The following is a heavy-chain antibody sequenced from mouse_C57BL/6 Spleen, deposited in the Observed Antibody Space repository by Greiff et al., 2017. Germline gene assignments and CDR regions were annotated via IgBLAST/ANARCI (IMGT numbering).Heavy chain of an antibody. J-gene: IGHJ1*03. CDR3: ARSEDGYPWYFDV. D-gene: IGHD2-3*01. CDR2: IYPGSGST. V-gene: IGHV1-55*01. CDR1: GYTFTSYW. Sequence: QVQLQQPGAELVKPGASVKMSCKASGYTFTSYWITWVKQRPGQGLEWIGDIYPGSGSTNYNEKFKSKATLTVDTSSSTAYMQLSSLTSEDAAVYDCARSEDGYPWYFDVWGTGTTVTVSS.